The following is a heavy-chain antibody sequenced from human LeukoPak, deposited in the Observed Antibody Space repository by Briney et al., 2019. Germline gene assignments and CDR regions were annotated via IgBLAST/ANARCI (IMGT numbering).Heavy chain of an antibody. D-gene: IGHD4-17*01. CDR3: ARDDYCDSKPTLGY. V-gene: IGHV1-18*01. CDR1: GYTFTSYG. J-gene: IGHJ4*02. Sequence: ASVKVSCKASGYTFTSYGISWVRPAPGQGLEWMGWISAYNGNTNYAQKLQGRVTMTTDTSTSTAYMELRSLRSDDTAVYYCARDDYCDSKPTLGYWGQGTLVTVSS. CDR2: ISAYNGNT.